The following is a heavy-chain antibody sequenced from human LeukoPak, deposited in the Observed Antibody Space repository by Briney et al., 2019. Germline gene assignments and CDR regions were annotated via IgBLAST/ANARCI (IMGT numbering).Heavy chain of an antibody. CDR3: AKVRTGHYFGY. V-gene: IGHV3-23*01. J-gene: IGHJ4*02. CDR2: ISGSAGST. CDR1: GFTFNNYA. Sequence: GGSLRLSCAASGFTFNNYAMGWVRQAPGKGLEWVSSISGSAGSTYYADSVKGRFTISRDNSKNTLYLQMNSLRAEDTAVYCCAKVRTGHYFGYWGQGTLVTVSS. D-gene: IGHD1-1*01.